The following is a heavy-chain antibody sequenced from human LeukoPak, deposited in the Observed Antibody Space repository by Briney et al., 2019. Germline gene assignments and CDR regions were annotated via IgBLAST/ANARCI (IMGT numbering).Heavy chain of an antibody. CDR2: INPNSGGT. CDR1: GHTLTVHY. Sequence: GASVKVSCKASGHTLTVHYIHWVRQGPGQGLEWLGWINPNSGGTNYAQKFQGRVTMTRDTSISTAYMELSRLRSDDTAVYYCARGETRGYSGYDFLYWGQGTLVTVSS. J-gene: IGHJ4*02. D-gene: IGHD5-12*01. CDR3: ARGETRGYSGYDFLY. V-gene: IGHV1-2*02.